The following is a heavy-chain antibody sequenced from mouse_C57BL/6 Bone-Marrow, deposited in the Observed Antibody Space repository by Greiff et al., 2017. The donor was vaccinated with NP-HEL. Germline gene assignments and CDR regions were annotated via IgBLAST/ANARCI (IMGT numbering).Heavy chain of an antibody. Sequence: VQLQQSGAELVRPGASVTLSCKASGYTFTDYEMHWVKQTPVHGLEWIGAIDPETGGTAYNEKFKSKATLTVDKSSSTAYMQLSSLTSEDSAVYYCANYAWFAYWGQGTLVTVSA. CDR1: GYTFTDYE. J-gene: IGHJ3*01. D-gene: IGHD1-1*01. V-gene: IGHV1-15*01. CDR2: IDPETGGT. CDR3: ANYAWFAY.